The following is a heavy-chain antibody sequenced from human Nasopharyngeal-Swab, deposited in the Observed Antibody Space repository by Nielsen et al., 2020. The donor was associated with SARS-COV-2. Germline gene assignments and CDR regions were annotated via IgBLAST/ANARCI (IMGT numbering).Heavy chain of an antibody. V-gene: IGHV1-46*01. D-gene: IGHD3-22*01. J-gene: IGHJ6*02. CDR3: AREDYYDSSGYPPCYYYGMDV. CDR2: INPSGGST. Sequence: WVRQAPGQGLEWMGIINPSGGSTSYAQKFQGRVTMTRDTSTGTVYMELSSLRSEDTAVYYCAREDYYDSSGYPPCYYYGMDVWGQGTTVTVSS.